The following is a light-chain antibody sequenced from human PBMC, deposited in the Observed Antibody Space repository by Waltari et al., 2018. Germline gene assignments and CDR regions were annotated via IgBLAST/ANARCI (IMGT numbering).Light chain of an antibody. CDR2: EVS. V-gene: IGLV2-14*01. J-gene: IGLJ1*01. CDR3: SSYTSSSTLVV. Sequence: QSALTQPASVSGSPGQSLTTSCAGTSSAVGAYTSVSWYQQHPGKAPKLMIYEVSNRPSGVSNRFSGSKSGNTASLTISGLQAEDEADYYCSSYTSSSTLVVFGTGTKVTVL. CDR1: SSAVGAYTS.